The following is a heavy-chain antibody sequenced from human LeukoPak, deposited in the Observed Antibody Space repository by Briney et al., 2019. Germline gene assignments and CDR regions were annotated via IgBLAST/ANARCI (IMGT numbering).Heavy chain of an antibody. CDR2: IYYSGST. CDR3: ARAPVSTVTLFDY. D-gene: IGHD4-17*01. CDR1: GGSISSYY. Sequence: SETLSLTCTVSGGSISSYYWSWIRQPPGKGLEWIGYIYYSGSTNYNPSLKSRVTISVDTSKNQFPLKLSSVTAADTAVYYCARAPVSTVTLFDYWGQGTLVTVSS. J-gene: IGHJ4*02. V-gene: IGHV4-59*01.